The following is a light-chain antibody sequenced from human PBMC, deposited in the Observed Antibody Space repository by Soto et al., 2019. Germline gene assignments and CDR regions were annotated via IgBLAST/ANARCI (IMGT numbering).Light chain of an antibody. CDR3: QQYAPSPPT. J-gene: IGKJ4*01. Sequence: EIVLTQSPGTLSLSPGERATLSCRASQSVSRSYVAWYQQKPGQPPRLLMYGASNRATGILDRFSGSGSGTDFTLTIGRLEPEDFAVYYCQQYAPSPPTFGGGTKVEIK. CDR1: QSVSRSY. V-gene: IGKV3-20*01. CDR2: GAS.